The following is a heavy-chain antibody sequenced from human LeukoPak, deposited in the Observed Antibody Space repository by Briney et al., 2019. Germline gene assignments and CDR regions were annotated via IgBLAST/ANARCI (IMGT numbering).Heavy chain of an antibody. D-gene: IGHD3-10*01. V-gene: IGHV4-39*01. CDR1: GGSISSSSYC. Sequence: ASETLSLTCTVSGGSISSSSYCWGWIRQPPGKGLEWIGSIYYSGSTYYNPSLKSRVTISVDTSKNQFSLKLSSVTAADTAVYYCARRSLTMVRGSPARFDYWGQGTLVTVSS. CDR3: ARRSLTMVRGSPARFDY. CDR2: IYYSGST. J-gene: IGHJ4*02.